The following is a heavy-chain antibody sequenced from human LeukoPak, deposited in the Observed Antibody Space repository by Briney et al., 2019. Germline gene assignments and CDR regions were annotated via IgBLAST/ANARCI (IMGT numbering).Heavy chain of an antibody. CDR3: ARETVITMEVVVVVGFDI. CDR2: IYSIGAA. V-gene: IGHV4-61*02. J-gene: IGHJ3*02. Sequence: PSQTLSLTCTVSGVAMYRVRYIRTWIWPPARKKLWWIGGIYSIGAAPYTASLKSRVTMSVYTSQNKFSLGMRSVTAPDTAVYYCARETVITMEVVVVVGFDIWGLGTLVSVSS. CDR1: GVAMYRVRYI. D-gene: IGHD2-21*01.